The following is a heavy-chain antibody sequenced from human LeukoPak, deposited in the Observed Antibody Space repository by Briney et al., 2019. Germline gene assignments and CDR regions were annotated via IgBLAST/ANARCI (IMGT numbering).Heavy chain of an antibody. D-gene: IGHD3-10*01. CDR2: ISWNSGRI. V-gene: IGHV3-9*01. CDR1: GFTFDDYA. Sequence: GGSLRLSCAASGFTFDDYAMHWVRQVPGEGLEWVSGISWNSGRIGYVDSVKGRFTISRDNAKNSLYLQMNSLRAEDTALYYCVKGDGSGSYLAFDIWGQGTMVTVSS. J-gene: IGHJ3*02. CDR3: VKGDGSGSYLAFDI.